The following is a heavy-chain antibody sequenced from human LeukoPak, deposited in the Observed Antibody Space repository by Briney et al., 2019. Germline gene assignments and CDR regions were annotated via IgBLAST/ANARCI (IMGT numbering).Heavy chain of an antibody. CDR3: ARVGGRFGEYIDY. CDR1: GFTFNDYG. V-gene: IGHV3-20*04. CDR2: INWNGGRT. J-gene: IGHJ4*02. Sequence: GGSLRLSCAASGFTFNDYGMSWVRQAPGKGLEWVSGINWNGGRTGYADSMKGRFIISRDNAKNSLYLQMNSLRAEDTAVYYCARVGGRFGEYIDYWGQGTLVTVSS. D-gene: IGHD3-10*01.